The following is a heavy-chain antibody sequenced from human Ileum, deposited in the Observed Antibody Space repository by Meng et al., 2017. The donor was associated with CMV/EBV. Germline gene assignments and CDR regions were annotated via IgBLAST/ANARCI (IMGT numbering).Heavy chain of an antibody. CDR3: AREPPFVPADS. D-gene: IGHD2-21*01. V-gene: IGHV4-34*02. CDR1: GGSFSGYY. Sequence: QVQLTQWVAGLLKPSETLSLTCAVYGGSFSGYYWSWIRQPPGKGLEWIAEVSHSGVTNYNPSLKSRVTISIDTSKNQFSLHLSSVTAADTAVYYCAREPPFVPADSWGQGTLVTVSS. CDR2: VSHSGVT. J-gene: IGHJ4*02.